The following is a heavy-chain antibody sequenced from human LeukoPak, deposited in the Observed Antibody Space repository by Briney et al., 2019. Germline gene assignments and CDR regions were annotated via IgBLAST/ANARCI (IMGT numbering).Heavy chain of an antibody. V-gene: IGHV3-11*04. D-gene: IGHD3-22*01. Sequence: GGSLRLSCAASGFTFSGYYMSWIRQAPGKGLEWVSYISSSGSTIYYADSVKGRFTISRDNAKNSLYLQMNSLRAEDTAVYYCASERPYYYDSNSDQGDAFDIWGQGTMVTVSS. CDR3: ASERPYYYDSNSDQGDAFDI. CDR1: GFTFSGYY. J-gene: IGHJ3*02. CDR2: ISSSGSTI.